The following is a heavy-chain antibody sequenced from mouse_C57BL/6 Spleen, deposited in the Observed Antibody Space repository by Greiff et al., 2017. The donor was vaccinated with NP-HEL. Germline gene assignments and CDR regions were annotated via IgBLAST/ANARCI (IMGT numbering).Heavy chain of an antibody. CDR2: INPSSGYT. Sequence: QVQLQQSGAELAKPGASVKLSCKASGYTFTSYWMHWVKQRPGQGLEWIGYINPSSGYTKYNQKFKDKATLTADKSSSTAYMQLSSLTYEDSAVYYCARDVDGNYGWFAYWGQGTLVTVSA. J-gene: IGHJ3*01. CDR1: GYTFTSYW. D-gene: IGHD2-1*01. V-gene: IGHV1-7*01. CDR3: ARDVDGNYGWFAY.